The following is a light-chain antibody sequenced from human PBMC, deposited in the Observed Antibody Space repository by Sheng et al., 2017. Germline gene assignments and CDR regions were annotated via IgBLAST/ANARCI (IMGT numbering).Light chain of an antibody. J-gene: IGLJ1*01. V-gene: IGLV2-11*01. CDR3: CSYAVTLYV. CDR2: DVS. Sequence: QSVLTQPRSVSGSPGQSVTIPCTGTSSDVGGYNYVSWYQHHPGKAPKPTCFIDVSQRPSGSRDRFSGSKSGNTASLTISGLQAEDEANYYCCSYAVTLYVLGTGTKVTVL. CDR1: SSDVGGYNY.